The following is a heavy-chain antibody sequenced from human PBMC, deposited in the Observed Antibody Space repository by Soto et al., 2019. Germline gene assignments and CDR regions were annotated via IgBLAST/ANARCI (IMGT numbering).Heavy chain of an antibody. D-gene: IGHD3-10*01. CDR3: ARGPGASDYYFDY. Sequence: SETLSLTCSVSGGSVSSYWWSWIRQPPGKGLEWIGYIYYTGSTNYSPSLKGRVTISLDASKSQFSLKLTSVTAADTAVYYCARGPGASDYYFDYWSPGTLVSVPS. CDR2: IYYTGST. J-gene: IGHJ4*02. CDR1: GGSVSSYW. V-gene: IGHV4-59*02.